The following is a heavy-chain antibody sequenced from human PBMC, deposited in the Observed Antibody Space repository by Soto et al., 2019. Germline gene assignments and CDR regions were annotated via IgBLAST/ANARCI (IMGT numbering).Heavy chain of an antibody. CDR2: IWYDGSNK. CDR1: GFTFSTYG. Sequence: GGSLSLSCAASGFTFSTYGVNWVRQAPGKGLEWVALIWYDGSNKYYADSVKGRFTISRDNSKNTLSLQMNSLRPEDTAVYYCARDMSGSYSFDYWGQGTLVTVSS. J-gene: IGHJ4*02. V-gene: IGHV3-33*01. D-gene: IGHD3-10*01. CDR3: ARDMSGSYSFDY.